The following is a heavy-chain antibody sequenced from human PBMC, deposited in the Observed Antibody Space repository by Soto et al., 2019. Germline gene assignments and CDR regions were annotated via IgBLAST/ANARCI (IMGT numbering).Heavy chain of an antibody. D-gene: IGHD4-17*01. V-gene: IGHV4-59*08. Sequence: LSLTCTVSGGSISSYYWSWIRQPPGKGLEWIGYIYYSGSTNYNPSLKSRVTISVDTSKNQFSLKLSSVTAADTAVYYCARHVPYGGTCFDDWGQGTLVTVSS. CDR3: ARHVPYGGTCFDD. CDR1: GGSISSYY. CDR2: IYYSGST. J-gene: IGHJ4*02.